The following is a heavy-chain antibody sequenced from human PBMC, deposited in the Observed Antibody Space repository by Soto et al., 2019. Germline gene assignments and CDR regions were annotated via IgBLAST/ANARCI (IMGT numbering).Heavy chain of an antibody. D-gene: IGHD1-20*01. CDR2: IYYSGST. V-gene: IGHV4-59*01. J-gene: IGHJ6*03. Sequence: SETHSVTCTVADGYSSSYDGSWIRQTPGKGLEWIGYIYYSGSTDYNPSLKSRVTISVDTSNNQFSLRLSSVTAADTAIYYCVRGITGSRGHFYQYMAVRGKRTTVPVS. CDR3: VRGITGSRGHFYQYMAV. CDR1: DGYSSSYD.